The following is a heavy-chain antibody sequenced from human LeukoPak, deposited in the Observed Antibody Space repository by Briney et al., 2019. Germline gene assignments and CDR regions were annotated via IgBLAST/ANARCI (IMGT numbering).Heavy chain of an antibody. CDR2: INSDGSST. V-gene: IGHV3-74*01. Sequence: PGGSLRLSCAASGFTFSSYWMHWVRQAPGKGLVWVSRINSDGSSTSYADSVKGRFTISRDNAKNTLYLQMNSLRAEDTAVYYCARDPFYCSGGSCYSPYFGYWGQGTLVTVSS. J-gene: IGHJ4*02. CDR3: ARDPFYCSGGSCYSPYFGY. D-gene: IGHD2-15*01. CDR1: GFTFSSYW.